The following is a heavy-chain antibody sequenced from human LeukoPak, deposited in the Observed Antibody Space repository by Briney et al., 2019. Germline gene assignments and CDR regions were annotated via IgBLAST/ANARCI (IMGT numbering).Heavy chain of an antibody. V-gene: IGHV4-34*01. CDR1: GFTFSSYE. Sequence: GSLRLSCAASGFTFSSYEMNWIRQPPGKGLEWIGEINQSGSTNYNPSLKSRVTMSVDTSKNQFSLKLSSVTAADTAVYYCARDPGYCSGGSCYYRFDPWGQGTLVTVSS. CDR2: INQSGST. CDR3: ARDPGYCSGGSCYYRFDP. D-gene: IGHD2-15*01. J-gene: IGHJ5*02.